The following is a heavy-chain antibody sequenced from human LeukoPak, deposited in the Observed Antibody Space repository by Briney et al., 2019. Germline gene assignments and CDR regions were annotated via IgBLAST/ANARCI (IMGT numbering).Heavy chain of an antibody. CDR1: GGSFSGYY. D-gene: IGHD4-17*01. Sequence: SETLSLTCAAYGGSFSGYYWSWIRQPPGKGLEWIGEINHSGSTNYNPSLKSRVTISVDTSKNQFSLKLSSVTAADTAVYYCARGRDYGDYFDYWGQGTLVTVSS. V-gene: IGHV4-34*01. J-gene: IGHJ4*02. CDR2: INHSGST. CDR3: ARGRDYGDYFDY.